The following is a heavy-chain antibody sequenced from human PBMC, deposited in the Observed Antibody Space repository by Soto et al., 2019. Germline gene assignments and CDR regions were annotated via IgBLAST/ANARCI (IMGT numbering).Heavy chain of an antibody. CDR3: ARGFAIDWYTYYFDY. V-gene: IGHV4-59*08. Sequence: QVQLQESGPGLVKPSETLSLTCTVSGASISGYHWSWIRQPPGKGLECLGYISYSGATNYNPSLKSRVTMSIAPSKNQFSRQLNSVTAADTAVYYCARGFAIDWYTYYFDYWGQGPLVTVSS. D-gene: IGHD3-9*01. CDR2: ISYSGAT. CDR1: GASISGYH. J-gene: IGHJ4*02.